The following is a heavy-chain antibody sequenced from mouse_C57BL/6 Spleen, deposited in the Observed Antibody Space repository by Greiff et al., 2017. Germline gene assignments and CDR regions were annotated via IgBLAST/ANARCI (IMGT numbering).Heavy chain of an antibody. J-gene: IGHJ3*01. CDR2: IYPGDGDT. CDR1: GYAFSSSW. CDR3: ARGDYGFAY. Sequence: QVQLQQSGPELVKPGASVTISCKASGYAFSSSWMHWVKQRPGKGLEWIGRIYPGDGDTNYNGKFKGKATLTADKSSSTAYMQLSSLTSDDSAVYFCARGDYGFAYWGQGTLVTVSA. D-gene: IGHD2-4*01. V-gene: IGHV1-82*01.